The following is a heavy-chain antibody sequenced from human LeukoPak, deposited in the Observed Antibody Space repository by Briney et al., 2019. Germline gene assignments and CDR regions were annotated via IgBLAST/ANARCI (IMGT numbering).Heavy chain of an antibody. Sequence: GGSLRLSCAASGFTFSSYDMHWVRRATGKGLEWVSAIGTAGDTYYPGSVKGRFTISRENAKNSLYLQMNSLGAGDTAVYYCARVNRVGGTSWYYFDYWGQGTLVTVSS. D-gene: IGHD2-2*01. CDR3: ARVNRVGGTSWYYFDY. V-gene: IGHV3-13*04. CDR2: IGTAGDT. J-gene: IGHJ4*02. CDR1: GFTFSSYD.